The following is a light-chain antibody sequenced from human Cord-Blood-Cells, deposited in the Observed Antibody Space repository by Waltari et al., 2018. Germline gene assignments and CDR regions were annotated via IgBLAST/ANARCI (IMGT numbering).Light chain of an antibody. CDR1: QSISSY. CDR3: QQSYSTPMFT. Sequence: DIRMTQSPSTLSASGGDRVTITCRASQSISSYLNWNQHKPGKAPKLLIHAASSLQSAVPSRFSGSGSVTDFTLPICSLQPEDLATYYCQQSYSTPMFTFCQGTKLEIK. CDR2: AAS. J-gene: IGKJ2*01. V-gene: IGKV1-39*01.